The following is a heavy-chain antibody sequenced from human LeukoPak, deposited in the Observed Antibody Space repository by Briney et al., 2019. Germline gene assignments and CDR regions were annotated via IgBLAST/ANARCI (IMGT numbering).Heavy chain of an antibody. J-gene: IGHJ4*02. CDR1: GFTFSSYW. D-gene: IGHD2-15*01. CDR2: INSDGSST. Sequence: PGGSLRLSCAASGFTFSSYWMHWVRQVPGKGLVWVSRINSDGSSTTYADSVKGRFTISRDNAKNTLYLQMNSLRAEDTAVYYCARFGWVPPTHFDYWGQGTLVTVSS. CDR3: ARFGWVPPTHFDY. V-gene: IGHV3-74*01.